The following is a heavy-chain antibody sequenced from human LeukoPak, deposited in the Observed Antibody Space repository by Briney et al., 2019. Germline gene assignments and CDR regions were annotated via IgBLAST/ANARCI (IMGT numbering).Heavy chain of an antibody. J-gene: IGHJ5*02. CDR3: GRTKRERPGTGDP. CDR1: GYTFTTYG. D-gene: IGHD2-8*02. V-gene: IGHV1-18*01. Sequence: ASVKVSCKASGYTFTTYGVIWVRQAPGQGLEWVGWISPYNGNTNYAQKLQGRVTMTTDPSTSTAFMELRSLRSEDTAVYYCGRTKRERPGTGDPWGQGTLVTASS. CDR2: ISPYNGNT.